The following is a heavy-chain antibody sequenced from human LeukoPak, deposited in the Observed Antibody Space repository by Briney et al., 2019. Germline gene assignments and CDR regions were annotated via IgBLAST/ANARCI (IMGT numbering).Heavy chain of an antibody. V-gene: IGHV1-69*01. CDR3: ARVYDYVWGSPLSAFDI. CDR2: IIPIFGTA. D-gene: IGHD3-16*01. CDR1: AGTFSSYA. Sequence: SVKVSCEASAGTFSSYAISWVRQAPGQGLEWMGGIIPIFGTANYAQKFQGRVTITADESTSTAYMELSSLRSEDTAVYYCARVYDYVWGSPLSAFDIWGQGTMVTVSS. J-gene: IGHJ3*02.